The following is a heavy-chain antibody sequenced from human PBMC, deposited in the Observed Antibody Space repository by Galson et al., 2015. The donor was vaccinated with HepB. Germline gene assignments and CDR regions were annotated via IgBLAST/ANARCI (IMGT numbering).Heavy chain of an antibody. D-gene: IGHD2-15*01. CDR1: GSTFSSHG. J-gene: IGHJ3*01. Sequence: SLRLSCAASGSTFSSHGMNWIRQAPGKGLEWVSLIWDDGSQTNYIDSVKGRFTISRDNSKNTVSLQMNGLWAEDTAVYYCARSNGTPCAFDSWGQGTMVTVSS. V-gene: IGHV3-33*01. CDR2: IWDDGSQT. CDR3: ARSNGTPCAFDS.